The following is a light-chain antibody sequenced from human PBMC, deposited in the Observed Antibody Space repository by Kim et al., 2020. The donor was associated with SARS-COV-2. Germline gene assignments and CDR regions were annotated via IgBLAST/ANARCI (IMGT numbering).Light chain of an antibody. Sequence: LAPGERATLSCRASQTVNSNYLAWYQQKPGQAPRLLIYGASSRAPGIPDRFSGSGSGTDFTLTISRLQPEDFAVYYCQQYGSSPPYTFGQGTKLEI. J-gene: IGKJ2*01. V-gene: IGKV3-20*01. CDR3: QQYGSSPPYT. CDR1: QTVNSNY. CDR2: GAS.